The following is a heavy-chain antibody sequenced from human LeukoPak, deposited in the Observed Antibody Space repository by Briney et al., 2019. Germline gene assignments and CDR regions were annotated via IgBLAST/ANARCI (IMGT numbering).Heavy chain of an antibody. Sequence: GGPLRLSCAASGFTFSRYWMHWVRQAPGKGLLWVSRINSDGSTTSHADSVKGRFTISRDNAKNTLYLQMNSLRAEDTAVYYCAKGGTVAANHFDYWGQGILVTVSS. CDR3: AKGGTVAANHFDY. D-gene: IGHD6-19*01. CDR1: GFTFSRYW. CDR2: INSDGSTT. J-gene: IGHJ4*02. V-gene: IGHV3-74*01.